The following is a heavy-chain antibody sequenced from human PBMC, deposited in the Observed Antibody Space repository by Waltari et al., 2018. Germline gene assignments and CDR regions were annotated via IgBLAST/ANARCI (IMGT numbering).Heavy chain of an antibody. J-gene: IGHJ3*02. V-gene: IGHV1-18*01. Sequence: QVQLVQSGAEVKKPGASVKVSCKASGYTFTSYGISWVRQAPGQGLEWMGWISAYNGNSNQAQKGQGRVTMTTDTATSTAYMELRSLRSDDTAVYYCARCSGYYGRGAFDIWGQGTMVTVSS. CDR1: GYTFTSYG. D-gene: IGHD3-22*01. CDR3: ARCSGYYGRGAFDI. CDR2: ISAYNGNS.